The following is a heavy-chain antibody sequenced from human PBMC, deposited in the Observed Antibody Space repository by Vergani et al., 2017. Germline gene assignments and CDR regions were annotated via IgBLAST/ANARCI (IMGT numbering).Heavy chain of an antibody. J-gene: IGHJ4*02. Sequence: QVQLVESGGGLVKPGGSLRLSCAASGFTFSDYDMSWIRQAPGKGLEWISYISSSGSTIYHADSVKGRFTISRDNAKNSLYLQMTSLRAEDTAVYYCARGRGPYNWNDVGDYWGQGTLVTVSS. CDR2: ISSSGSTI. CDR3: ARGRGPYNWNDVGDY. CDR1: GFTFSDYD. V-gene: IGHV3-11*01. D-gene: IGHD1-20*01.